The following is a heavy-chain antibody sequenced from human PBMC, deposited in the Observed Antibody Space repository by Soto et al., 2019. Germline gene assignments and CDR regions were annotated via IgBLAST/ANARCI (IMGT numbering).Heavy chain of an antibody. Sequence: SETLSLTCTVSGGAISSSSYYWGWIRQPPGKGLEWIGSIYYSGSTYYNPYLKSRVTISVDTSKNQFSLKLSSVTAADTAVYYCARHIVVVPAACWFDPWGQGTLVTVSS. V-gene: IGHV4-39*01. CDR2: IYYSGST. CDR1: GGAISSSSYY. CDR3: ARHIVVVPAACWFDP. D-gene: IGHD2-2*01. J-gene: IGHJ5*02.